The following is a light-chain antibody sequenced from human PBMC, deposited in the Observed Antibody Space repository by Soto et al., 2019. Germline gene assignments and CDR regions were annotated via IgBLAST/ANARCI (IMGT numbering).Light chain of an antibody. Sequence: EIVLTQSPGTLSLSPVERATLSCRASQSVSSNYLAWYQQKPGQAPKLLIYGASSRATGIPDRFSGSGSGTDFILTISRLEPEDFAMYYCQQSGKSFPLTFGGGTKLEI. CDR3: QQSGKSFPLT. CDR2: GAS. CDR1: QSVSSNY. J-gene: IGKJ4*01. V-gene: IGKV3-20*01.